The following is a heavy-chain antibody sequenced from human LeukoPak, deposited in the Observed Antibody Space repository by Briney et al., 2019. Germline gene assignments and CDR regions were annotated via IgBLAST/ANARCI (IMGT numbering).Heavy chain of an antibody. CDR2: ISSSSYI. Sequence: GGSLRLSCAASGFTFSSYSMNWVRQAPGKGLEWVSSISSSSYIYYADSVKGRFTISRDNAKNSLYLQMNSLRAEDTAVYYCARKEVTYNRMAAFWDYWGQGTLVTVSS. V-gene: IGHV3-21*01. D-gene: IGHD2-21*02. CDR3: ARKEVTYNRMAAFWDY. J-gene: IGHJ4*02. CDR1: GFTFSSYS.